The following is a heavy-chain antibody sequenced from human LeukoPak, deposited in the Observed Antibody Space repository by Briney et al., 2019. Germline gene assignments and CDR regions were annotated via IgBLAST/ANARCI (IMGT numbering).Heavy chain of an antibody. J-gene: IGHJ4*02. D-gene: IGHD6-6*01. CDR2: IYYSGST. CDR3: ARLVKYSSPPYFEY. CDR1: GGSISSYY. V-gene: IGHV4-59*01. Sequence: SETLSLTCTVSGGSISSYYWSWIRQPPGKGLEWIGYIYYSGSTNYNPSLKSRVTISVDTSKNQFSLKLSSVTAADTAVYYCARLVKYSSPPYFEYWGQGTLVTVSS.